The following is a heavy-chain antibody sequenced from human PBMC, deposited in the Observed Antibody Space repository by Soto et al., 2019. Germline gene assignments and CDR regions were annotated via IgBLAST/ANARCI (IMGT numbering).Heavy chain of an antibody. J-gene: IGHJ3*02. CDR1: GFSLSTSGVG. V-gene: IGHV2-5*02. Sequence: SGPTLVNPTQTLTLTCTFSGFSLSTSGVGVGWSRQPPGKALEWLALIYWDDDKRYSPSLKSRLTITKDTSKNQVVLTMTNMDPVDTATYYCAHSGYYDSSGYPNPDAFDIWGQGTMVTVSS. CDR3: AHSGYYDSSGYPNPDAFDI. D-gene: IGHD3-22*01. CDR2: IYWDDDK.